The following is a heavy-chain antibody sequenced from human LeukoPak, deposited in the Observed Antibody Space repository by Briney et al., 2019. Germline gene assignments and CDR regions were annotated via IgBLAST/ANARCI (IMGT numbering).Heavy chain of an antibody. J-gene: IGHJ5*02. CDR3: AREYCSSTSCWFDP. D-gene: IGHD2-2*01. CDR1: GGSFSGYY. Sequence: ETLSLTCAVYGGSFSGYYWSWVRQAPGKGLEWVANIKQDGSEKYYVDSVKGRFTISRDNAKNSLYLQMNSLRAEDTAVYYCAREYCSSTSCWFDPWGQGTLVTVSS. CDR2: IKQDGSEK. V-gene: IGHV3-7*01.